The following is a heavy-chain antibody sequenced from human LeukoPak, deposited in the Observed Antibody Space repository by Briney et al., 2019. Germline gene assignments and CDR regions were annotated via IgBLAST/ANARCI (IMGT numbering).Heavy chain of an antibody. CDR2: IYDSGST. D-gene: IGHD4-23*01. CDR3: ARADYGGNVQFDY. V-gene: IGHV4-39*07. CDR1: GGSIRSSYYY. Sequence: SETLSLTCTVSGGSIRSSYYYWGWIRQPPGKGLEWIGSIYDSGSTYYNPSLKSRVTISVDKSKNQFSLKLSSVTAADTAVYYCARADYGGNVQFDYWGQGTLVTVSS. J-gene: IGHJ4*02.